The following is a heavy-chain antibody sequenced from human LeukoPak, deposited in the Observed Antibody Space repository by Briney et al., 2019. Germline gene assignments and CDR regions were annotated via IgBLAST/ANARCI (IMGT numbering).Heavy chain of an antibody. V-gene: IGHV3-23*01. CDR2: ISDSGGNT. CDR3: AKESGALGAPLYDY. D-gene: IGHD4/OR15-4a*01. CDR1: GFTFSNYA. Sequence: GGSLRLSCAASGFTFSNYAMSWVRQAPGKGLEWVSGISDSGGNTFYADSVKGRFTISRDNSKNMLYLQMNSLRAEDTAVYYCAKESGALGAPLYDYWGQGILVTGSS. J-gene: IGHJ4*02.